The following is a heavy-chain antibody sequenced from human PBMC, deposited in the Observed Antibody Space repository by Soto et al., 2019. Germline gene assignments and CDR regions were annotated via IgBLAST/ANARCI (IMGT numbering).Heavy chain of an antibody. CDR2: IKRKNDGGTS. CDR1: GFTFSNAW. V-gene: IGHV3-15*01. J-gene: IGHJ4*02. CDR3: TTNRGEWYYFEY. Sequence: GWSLRLSCAASGFTFSNAWMSLVRQAPGKGLEWVGRIKRKNDGGTSDYAAPVKGRFTISRDDSKNTLYLQVNSLKTEDTAVYYCTTNRGEWYYFEYWGKGTLVTVSS. D-gene: IGHD3-16*01.